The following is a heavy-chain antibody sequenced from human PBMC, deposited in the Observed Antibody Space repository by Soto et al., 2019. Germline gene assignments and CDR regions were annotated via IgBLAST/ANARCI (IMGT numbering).Heavy chain of an antibody. CDR2: ISGGGDTI. CDR1: GFTFRDSY. J-gene: IGHJ4*02. D-gene: IGHD3-10*01. V-gene: IGHV3-11*01. CDR3: ASDPYYYASEF. Sequence: QVQLVESGGGLVKPGGSLRLSCAASGFTFRDSYMTWIRQAPGKGLEWLSYISGGGDTIYYADSVKGRFTVSRDNAKNSLYLQMNNLRTEDTAVYYCASDPYYYASEFWGQGTLVTVSS.